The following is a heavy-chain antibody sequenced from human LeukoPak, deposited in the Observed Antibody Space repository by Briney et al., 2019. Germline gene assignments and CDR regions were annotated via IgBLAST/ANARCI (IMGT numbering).Heavy chain of an antibody. CDR1: GYSISSGYY. V-gene: IGHV4-38-2*02. Sequence: SETLSLTCTVSGYSISSGYYWGWIRQPPGKGLEWIGSIYHSGSTYYNPSLKSRVTISVDTSKNQFSLKLSSVTAADTAVYYCARGHPDIVLMVYETLTPYDAFDIWGQGTMVTVSS. J-gene: IGHJ3*02. CDR3: ARGHPDIVLMVYETLTPYDAFDI. D-gene: IGHD2-8*01. CDR2: IYHSGST.